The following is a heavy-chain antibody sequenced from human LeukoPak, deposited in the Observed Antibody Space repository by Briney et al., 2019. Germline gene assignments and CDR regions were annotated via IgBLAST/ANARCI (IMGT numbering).Heavy chain of an antibody. Sequence: TGGSLRLSCAASGFTFSSYGMHWVRQAPDKGLEWMAIIYYEGGNKYYRDSVKGRFTISRDNSKNTLYLGMNSLRVEDTALYYCARDGAGGASGTFDYWGQGTLVTVSS. D-gene: IGHD1-26*01. V-gene: IGHV3-33*01. J-gene: IGHJ4*02. CDR2: IYYEGGNK. CDR1: GFTFSSYG. CDR3: ARDGAGGASGTFDY.